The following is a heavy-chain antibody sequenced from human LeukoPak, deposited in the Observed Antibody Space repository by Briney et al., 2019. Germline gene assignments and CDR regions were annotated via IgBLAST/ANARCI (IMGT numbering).Heavy chain of an antibody. CDR1: GFTFSSYS. J-gene: IGHJ4*02. CDR3: ARGEAWDLLGLIDY. V-gene: IGHV3-48*04. CDR2: ISSSSSTI. Sequence: GGSLRLSCAASGFTFSSYSMNWVRQAPGRGLEWVSYISSSSSTIYYADSVKGRFTISRDNAKNSLYLQMNSLRAEDTAVYYCARGEAWDLLGLIDYWGQGTLVTVSS. D-gene: IGHD1-26*01.